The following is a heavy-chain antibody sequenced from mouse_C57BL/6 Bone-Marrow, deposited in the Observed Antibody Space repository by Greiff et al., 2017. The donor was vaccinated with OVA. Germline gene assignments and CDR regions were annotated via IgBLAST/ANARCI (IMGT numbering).Heavy chain of an antibody. CDR2: SRNKANDYTT. CDR1: GFTFSDFY. J-gene: IGHJ3*01. D-gene: IGHD2-1*01. Sequence: EVKLMESGGGLVQSGRSLRLSCATSGFTFSDFYMEWVRQAPGKGLEWIAASRNKANDYTTEYSASVKGRFIVSIDTSQSILYLQMNALRAEDTAIYCCARDAGNHAWVAYWGQGTLVTVSA. V-gene: IGHV7-1*01. CDR3: ARDAGNHAWVAY.